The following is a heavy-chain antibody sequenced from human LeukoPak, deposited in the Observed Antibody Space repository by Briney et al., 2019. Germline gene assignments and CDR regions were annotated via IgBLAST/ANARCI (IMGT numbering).Heavy chain of an antibody. CDR1: GGPFRGYY. CDR2: INHSGST. J-gene: IGHJ4*02. CDR3: ARGIAAGWVYYFDY. Sequence: SETLSLPCAVYGGPFRGYYWSWIRQPPGKGREWLGEINHSGSTKYNPSLKSRVTISVDTSKTQFSMKLSSVTAADTAVYYCARGIAAGWVYYFDYWGQGTLVTVSS. V-gene: IGHV4-34*01. D-gene: IGHD6-13*01.